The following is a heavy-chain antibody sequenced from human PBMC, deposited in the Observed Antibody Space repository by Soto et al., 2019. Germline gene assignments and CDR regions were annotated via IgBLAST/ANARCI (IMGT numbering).Heavy chain of an antibody. Sequence: SETLSLTCTVSGAPITINYWSWIRQAPGKGLEWIGYIYYSGSTTYNPSLKSRVTMSADTSKDQFSLKLNSVTAADTAVYYCARDAGGPYDHWGSGILVTVSS. V-gene: IGHV4-59*01. CDR3: ARDAGGPYDH. D-gene: IGHD2-15*01. J-gene: IGHJ4*01. CDR1: GAPITINY. CDR2: IYYSGST.